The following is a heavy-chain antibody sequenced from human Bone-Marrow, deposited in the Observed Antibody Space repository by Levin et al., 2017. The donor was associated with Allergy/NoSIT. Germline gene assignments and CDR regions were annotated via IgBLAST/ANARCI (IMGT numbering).Heavy chain of an antibody. D-gene: IGHD5-24*01. CDR2: ITASGAST. J-gene: IGHJ4*02. V-gene: IGHV3-23*01. Sequence: GESLKISCAASGFSYSSYSMSWVRQASGKGLQWVSSITASGASTNYADSVKGRFTISRDNSENTVYLLMNRLRAEDTAVYYWEKEDGYKLYYFDFWGQGTLVTVSA. CDR3: EKEDGYKLYYFDF. CDR1: GFSYSSYS.